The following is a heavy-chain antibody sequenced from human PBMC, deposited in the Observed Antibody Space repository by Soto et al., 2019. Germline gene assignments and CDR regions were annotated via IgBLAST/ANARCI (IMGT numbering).Heavy chain of an antibody. D-gene: IGHD5-12*01. J-gene: IGHJ4*02. V-gene: IGHV1-18*01. CDR2: ISAHNGNT. CDR3: ARDLGGFPDY. Sequence: QVQLVQSGAEVKKPGASVKVSCKASGYTFTSDGISWVRQAPGQGLEWMGWISAHNGNTKYEQKLQGRVTMTTDTSTSTAYLELRSLRSDDTAMYYCARDLGGFPDYWGQGTLVIVSS. CDR1: GYTFTSDG.